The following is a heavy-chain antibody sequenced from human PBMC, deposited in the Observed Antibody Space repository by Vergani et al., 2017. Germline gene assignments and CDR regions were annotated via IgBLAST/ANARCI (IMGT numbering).Heavy chain of an antibody. CDR1: GGSFSGYY. Sequence: QVQLQQWGAGLLKPSETLSLTCAVYGGSFSGYYWSWIRQPPGKGLEWIGEINHSGSTNYNPSLKSRVTISVDTSKNQFSLKLSSVTAADTAVYYCARVKTYYYDRSGATAPYYFDYWGQGTLVTVSS. J-gene: IGHJ4*02. CDR2: INHSGST. CDR3: ARVKTYYYDRSGATAPYYFDY. V-gene: IGHV4-34*01. D-gene: IGHD3-22*01.